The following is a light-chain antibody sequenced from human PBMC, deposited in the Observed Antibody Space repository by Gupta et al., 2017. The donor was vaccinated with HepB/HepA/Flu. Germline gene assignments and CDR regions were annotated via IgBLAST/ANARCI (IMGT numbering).Light chain of an antibody. J-gene: IGLJ2*01. CDR2: DDS. V-gene: IGLV3-21*03. CDR1: NLESIR. Sequence: SYVLTQPPSVSVAPGKAARITCGGNNLESIRVHWYQQQPGQAPVLVVYDDSDRPSGIPERFSGSNSGNTATLTISRVEAGDEADYYCQVWDSDTDHVVFGGGTKLTVL. CDR3: QVWDSDTDHVV.